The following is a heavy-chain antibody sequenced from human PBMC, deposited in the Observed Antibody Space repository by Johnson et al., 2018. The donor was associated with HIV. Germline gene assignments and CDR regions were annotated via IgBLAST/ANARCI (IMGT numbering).Heavy chain of an antibody. CDR1: GFTFSSYA. Sequence: QVQLVESGGGVVQPGRSLRLSCAASGFTFSSYAMHWVRQAPGKGLAWVAVISYDGRNKYYAAPVKGRFSISRDDSRNTLHMQMNSLKTDDTGVYYCWAQWTVITFGGPSAFDIWGQGTMVTVSS. D-gene: IGHD3-16*01. V-gene: IGHV3-30-3*01. CDR3: WAQWTVITFGGPSAFDI. J-gene: IGHJ3*02. CDR2: ISYDGRNK.